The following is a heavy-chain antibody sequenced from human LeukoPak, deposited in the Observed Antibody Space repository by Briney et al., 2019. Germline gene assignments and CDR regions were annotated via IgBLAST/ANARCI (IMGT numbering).Heavy chain of an antibody. V-gene: IGHV1-18*03. CDR3: TVKGYDILTRSLADYFSYGLDV. CDR2: INTQNGET. J-gene: IGHJ6*02. CDR1: GYTFTTYG. D-gene: IGHD3-9*01. Sequence: ASVKVSCKASGYTFTTYGVSWVRQAPGQGLEWMGWINTQNGETNYAQKLQGRVTMTKDTSTSTVYMELRRLRSDDLAVYFCTVKGYDILTRSLADYFSYGLDVWGQGTTVTVSS.